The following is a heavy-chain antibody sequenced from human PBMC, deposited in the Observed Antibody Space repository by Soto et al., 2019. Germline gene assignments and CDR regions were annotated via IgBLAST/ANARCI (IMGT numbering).Heavy chain of an antibody. CDR3: ARDTDQYSSGWSEYFQH. D-gene: IGHD6-19*01. Sequence: GASVKVSCKASGYTFTSYVISWVRHAPGQGLEWMGWISAYNGNTNYAQKLQGRVTMTTDTSTSTAYMELRSLRSDDTAVYYCARDTDQYSSGWSEYFQHWGQGTLVTVSS. V-gene: IGHV1-18*01. J-gene: IGHJ1*01. CDR1: GYTFTSYV. CDR2: ISAYNGNT.